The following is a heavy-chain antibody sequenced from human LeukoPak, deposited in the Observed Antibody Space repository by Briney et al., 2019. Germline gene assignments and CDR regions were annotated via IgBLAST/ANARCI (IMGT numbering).Heavy chain of an antibody. CDR3: ARPNMITFGGVIVHPIDY. J-gene: IGHJ4*02. Sequence: PSETLSLTCTVSGGSISSSSYYWGWIRQPPGKGLEWIGRIYYSGSTYYNPSLKSRVTISVDTSKNQFSLKLSSVTAADTAVYYCARPNMITFGGVIVHPIDYWGQGTLVTVSS. CDR1: GGSISSSSYY. D-gene: IGHD3-16*02. CDR2: IYYSGST. V-gene: IGHV4-39*01.